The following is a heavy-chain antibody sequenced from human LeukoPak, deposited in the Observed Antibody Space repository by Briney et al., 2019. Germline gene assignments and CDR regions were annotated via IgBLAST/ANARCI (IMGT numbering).Heavy chain of an antibody. D-gene: IGHD6-6*01. CDR2: INPNSGGT. CDR3: AGIPEYSSSRSPIVYFDY. Sequence: GASVKVSCKASGYTFTGYYMHWVRQAPGQGLEWMGRINPNSGGTNYAQKFQGRVTMTRDTSISTAYMELSRLRSDDTAVYYCAGIPEYSSSRSPIVYFDYWGQGTLVTVSS. V-gene: IGHV1-2*06. CDR1: GYTFTGYY. J-gene: IGHJ4*02.